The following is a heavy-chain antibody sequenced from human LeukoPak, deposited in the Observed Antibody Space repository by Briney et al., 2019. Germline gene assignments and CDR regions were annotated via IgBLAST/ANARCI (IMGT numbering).Heavy chain of an antibody. CDR3: ARSRSGYYEDY. D-gene: IGHD5-12*01. CDR1: GFTFSSYR. J-gene: IGHJ4*02. CDR2: IKEDGSEK. V-gene: IGHV3-7*01. Sequence: GGSLRLSCAASGFTFSSYRMNWVRQAPGKGLEWVANIKEDGSEKYYVGSVKGRFTISRDNAKNSLSLQLNSLSAEDTAVYYCARSRSGYYEDYWGQGTLVTVSS.